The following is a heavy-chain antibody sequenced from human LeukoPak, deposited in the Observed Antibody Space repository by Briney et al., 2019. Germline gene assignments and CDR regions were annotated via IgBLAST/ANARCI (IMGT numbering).Heavy chain of an antibody. Sequence: GESLKIACKGSGYSFTSYWIGWVRQVPGKGLEWMGIIYPGDSDTRYSPSFQGQVTISADKSTSTAYLQWSSLKASDTAMYYFARRWEILSNDAFDIWGQGTMVTVSS. CDR1: GYSFTSYW. V-gene: IGHV5-51*01. J-gene: IGHJ3*02. D-gene: IGHD1-26*01. CDR2: IYPGDSDT. CDR3: ARRWEILSNDAFDI.